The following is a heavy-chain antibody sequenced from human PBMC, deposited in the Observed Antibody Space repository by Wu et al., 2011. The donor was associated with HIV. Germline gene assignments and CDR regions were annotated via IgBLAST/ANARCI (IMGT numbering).Heavy chain of an antibody. D-gene: IGHD3-3*01. CDR2: ISYDGSNK. Sequence: QVQLVEVWGGVVQPGRSLRLSCAASGFTFSSYAMHWVRQAPGKGLEWVAVISYDGSNKYYADSVKGRFTISRDNSKNTLYLQMNSLRAEDTAVYYCARGSGYYLDYWGQGTLVTVSS. V-gene: IGHV3-30-3*01. CDR1: GFTFSSYA. J-gene: IGHJ4*02. CDR3: ARGSGYYLDY.